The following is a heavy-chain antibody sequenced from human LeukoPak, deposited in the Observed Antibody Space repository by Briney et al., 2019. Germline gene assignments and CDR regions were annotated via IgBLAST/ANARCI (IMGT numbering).Heavy chain of an antibody. CDR1: GGSISSYY. CDR2: IYTSGST. Sequence: ETLSLTCTVSGGSISSYYWSWIRQPAGXGLXXIGRIYTSGSTNYNPSLKSRVTMSVDTSKNQFSLKLSSVTAADTAVYYCARDPGLLYTPRAFDIWGQGTMVTVSS. CDR3: ARDPGLLYTPRAFDI. V-gene: IGHV4-4*07. J-gene: IGHJ3*02.